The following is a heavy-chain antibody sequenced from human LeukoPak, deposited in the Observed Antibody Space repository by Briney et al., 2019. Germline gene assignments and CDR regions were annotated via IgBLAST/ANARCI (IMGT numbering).Heavy chain of an antibody. CDR3: ATGGLPYFDF. Sequence: GGSLRLSCAASGFTSSSYAMSWVRQAPGKGLEWVSTISDSGGGTYYADSVKGRFTISRDNSKNTLYLQMNSLRAEDTAVYYCATGGLPYFDFWGQGTLVTVSS. J-gene: IGHJ4*02. CDR1: GFTSSSYA. V-gene: IGHV3-23*01. CDR2: ISDSGGGT. D-gene: IGHD1-14*01.